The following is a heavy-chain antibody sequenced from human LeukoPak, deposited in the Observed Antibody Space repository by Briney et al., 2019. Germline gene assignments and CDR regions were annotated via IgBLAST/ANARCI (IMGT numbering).Heavy chain of an antibody. Sequence: GGSLRLSCAASGFTFSSYSFNWVRQAPGKGLEWVSSVNTVSSHIYYADSVRGRFTISRDNADNSLYLQMNGLRAEDTGVYYCARLRRNSDTSGYYYYYDYWGQGTLVTVSS. CDR3: ARLRRNSDTSGYYYYYDY. CDR1: GFTFSSYS. D-gene: IGHD3-22*01. V-gene: IGHV3-21*01. J-gene: IGHJ4*02. CDR2: VNTVSSHI.